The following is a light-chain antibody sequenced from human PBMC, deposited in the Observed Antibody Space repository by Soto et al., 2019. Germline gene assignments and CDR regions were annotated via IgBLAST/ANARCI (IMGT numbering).Light chain of an antibody. CDR2: DVS. Sequence: QSVLTQPASGSGAPGQSIAISCTGASSYVGGYNYVSWYQHHPGKAPKLMVYDVSNRPSGVSNRFSGSKSGNTASLTISGLQAEDEADYYCSSYTSSSTYVFGTGPKVTVL. CDR1: SSYVGGYNY. J-gene: IGLJ1*01. CDR3: SSYTSSSTYV. V-gene: IGLV2-14*03.